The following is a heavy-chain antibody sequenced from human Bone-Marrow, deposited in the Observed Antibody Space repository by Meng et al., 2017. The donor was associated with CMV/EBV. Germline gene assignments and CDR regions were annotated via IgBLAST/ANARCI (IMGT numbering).Heavy chain of an antibody. CDR2: INPNSGGT. J-gene: IGHJ4*02. CDR1: GYTFTGYY. Sequence: QLGQPGAEVKKPGASVKVSCKASGYTFTGYYMHWVRQAPGQGLEWMGWINPNSGGTNYAQKFQGRVTMTRDTSISTAYMELSRLRSDDTAVYYCARDLDYGDYASDYWGQGTLVTVSS. D-gene: IGHD4-17*01. CDR3: ARDLDYGDYASDY. V-gene: IGHV1-2*02.